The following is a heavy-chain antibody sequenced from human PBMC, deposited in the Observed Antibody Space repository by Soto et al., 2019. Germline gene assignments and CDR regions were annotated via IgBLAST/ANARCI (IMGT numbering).Heavy chain of an antibody. J-gene: IGHJ3*02. CDR1: GFTFSRYA. CDR2: ISGSGGST. CDR3: AKVLTIDYAEEDPFDAFDI. D-gene: IGHD4-17*01. V-gene: IGHV3-23*01. Sequence: GGSLRLSCAASGFTFSRYAMSWVRQAPGKGLEWVSAISGSGGSTYYADSVKGRFTISRDNSKNTLYLQMNSLRAEDTAVYYCAKVLTIDYAEEDPFDAFDIWGQGTMVTVSS.